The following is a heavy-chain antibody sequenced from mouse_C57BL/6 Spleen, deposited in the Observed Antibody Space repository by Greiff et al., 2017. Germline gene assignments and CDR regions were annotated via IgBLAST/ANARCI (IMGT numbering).Heavy chain of an antibody. Sequence: EVQGVESGGGLVKPGGSLKLSCAASGFTFSDYGMHWVRQAPEKGLEWVAYISSGSSTIYYADTVKGRFTISRDNAKNTLFLQMTSLRSEDTAMYYCASGRVYDGYYNAMDYWGQGTSVTVSS. D-gene: IGHD2-3*01. CDR2: ISSGSSTI. CDR1: GFTFSDYG. CDR3: ASGRVYDGYYNAMDY. J-gene: IGHJ4*01. V-gene: IGHV5-17*01.